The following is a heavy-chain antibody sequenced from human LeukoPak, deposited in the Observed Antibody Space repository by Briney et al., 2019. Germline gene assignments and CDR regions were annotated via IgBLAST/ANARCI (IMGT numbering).Heavy chain of an antibody. J-gene: IGHJ4*02. CDR3: VRDPPTAKELFDH. CDR1: GFXFSHYW. D-gene: IGHD5-18*01. V-gene: IGHV3-74*01. CDR2: IDNDGSNT. Sequence: GGSLRLSCGASGFXFSHYWMHWVRQAPGKGLVWLSRIDNDGSNTDHADSVKGRFTISRDNAKNTLYLQMNSLRAEDTAVYYCVRDPPTAKELFDHWGQGTLVAVSS.